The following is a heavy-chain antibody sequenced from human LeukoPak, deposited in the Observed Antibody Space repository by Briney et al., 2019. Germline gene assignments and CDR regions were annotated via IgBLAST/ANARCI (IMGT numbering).Heavy chain of an antibody. CDR2: ISGSGGST. J-gene: IGHJ4*02. CDR3: AKGELWFGESYYFDY. D-gene: IGHD3-10*01. Sequence: GGSLRLSCAASGSTFSSYAMSWVRQAPGKGLEWVSAISGSGGSTYYADSVKGRFTISRDNSKNTLYLQMNSLRAEDTAVYYCAKGELWFGESYYFDYWGQGTLVTVSS. V-gene: IGHV3-23*01. CDR1: GSTFSSYA.